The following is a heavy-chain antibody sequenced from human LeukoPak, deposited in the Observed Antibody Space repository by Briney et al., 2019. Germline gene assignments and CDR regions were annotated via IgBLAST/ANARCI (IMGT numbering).Heavy chain of an antibody. V-gene: IGHV3-7*04. CDR2: IKQDGSEK. CDR3: ARVRKRNMVRGVIPDY. CDR1: GFTSSSYW. J-gene: IGHJ4*02. Sequence: GGSLRLSCAASGFTSSSYWMSWVRQAPGKGLEWVANIKQDGSEKYYVDSVKGRFTISRDNAKNSLYLQMNSLRAEDTAVYYCARVRKRNMVRGVIPDYWGQGTLVTVSS. D-gene: IGHD3-10*01.